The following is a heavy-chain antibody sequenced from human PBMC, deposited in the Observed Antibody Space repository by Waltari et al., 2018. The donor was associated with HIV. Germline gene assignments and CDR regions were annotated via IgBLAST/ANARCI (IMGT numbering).Heavy chain of an antibody. Sequence: QVHLVESGGGLVKPGGSLRLSCAASGFTFSDYYMTWIRQAPGKGLGWVSYITGSGNTIYDGDTVKGRFTISRDNAKNSLFLQMNSLRAEDTAVYYCARDRPRGAALFYYGMDVWGQGTTVTVSS. V-gene: IGHV3-11*01. CDR1: GFTFSDYY. J-gene: IGHJ6*02. CDR2: ITGSGNTI. D-gene: IGHD6-13*01. CDR3: ARDRPRGAALFYYGMDV.